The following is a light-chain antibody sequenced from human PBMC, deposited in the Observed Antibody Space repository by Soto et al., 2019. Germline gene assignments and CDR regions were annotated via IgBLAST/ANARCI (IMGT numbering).Light chain of an antibody. J-gene: IGKJ1*01. V-gene: IGKV2-28*01. CDR1: QSLLHSNGYNY. Sequence: DIVMTQSPLSLPVTPGEPASISCRSSQSLLHSNGYNYLDWYLQKPGQSPQLLIYLGSNRASEVPDRFSGSGSGTEFTQKISRVEAEDVGVYYCMQALQTPPWTFGQGTKVQIK. CDR3: MQALQTPPWT. CDR2: LGS.